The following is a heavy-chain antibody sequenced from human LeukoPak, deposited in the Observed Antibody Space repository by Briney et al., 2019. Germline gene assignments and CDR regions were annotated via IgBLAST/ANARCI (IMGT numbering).Heavy chain of an antibody. Sequence: ASVKVSCKASGYTFTGYYMHWVRQAPGQGLEWMGWINPNSGGTNYAQKFQGRVTITADKSTSTAYMELSSLRSEDTAVYYCARSYDFWSGYYFDYWGQGTLVTVSS. CDR3: ARSYDFWSGYYFDY. CDR2: INPNSGGT. J-gene: IGHJ4*02. D-gene: IGHD3-3*01. CDR1: GYTFTGYY. V-gene: IGHV1-2*02.